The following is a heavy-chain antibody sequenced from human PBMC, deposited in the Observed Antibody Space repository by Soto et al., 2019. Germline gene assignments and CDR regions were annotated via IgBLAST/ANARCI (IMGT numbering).Heavy chain of an antibody. CDR3: ARDSSGRQYYGMDV. CDR1: GFIFSDYS. CDR2: ITTTSSTM. D-gene: IGHD3-22*01. Sequence: GGSLRLSCTPSGFIFSDYSMNWVRQAPGKGLEWISYITTTSSTMYYADSVKGRFTISRDNAKNSLYLQMNSLRDEDTAVYYCARDSSGRQYYGMDVWGQGTTVTVSS. V-gene: IGHV3-48*02. J-gene: IGHJ6*02.